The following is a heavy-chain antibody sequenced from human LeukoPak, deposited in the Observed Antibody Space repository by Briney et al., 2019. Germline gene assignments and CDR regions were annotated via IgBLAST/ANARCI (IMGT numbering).Heavy chain of an antibody. Sequence: GSSVNVSCTASGGTFSSYAISWVRQAPGQGLGWMGRIIPIFGIANYAQKFQGRVTFTADKSTSTAYMELSSLRSEDTAVYYCAREEGYCSGGSCWNGMDVWGQGTTVTVSS. J-gene: IGHJ6*02. CDR1: GGTFSSYA. CDR2: IIPIFGIA. V-gene: IGHV1-69*04. CDR3: AREEGYCSGGSCWNGMDV. D-gene: IGHD2-15*01.